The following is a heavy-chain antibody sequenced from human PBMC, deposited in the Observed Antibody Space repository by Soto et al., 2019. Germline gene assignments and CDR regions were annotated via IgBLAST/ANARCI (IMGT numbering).Heavy chain of an antibody. CDR3: ARELKAGGHFGMDV. CDR1: GGAFSTYA. CDR2: VIPLFGTS. J-gene: IGHJ6*02. D-gene: IGHD3-16*01. Sequence: QVQLVQSGAEVKEPGSSVKVACQASGGAFSTYAISWVRQAPGQGLEWMGGVIPLFGTSNYLPKFQGRVSIAADRSTETVYMELSRLRFDETAVYFCARELKAGGHFGMDVWGQGTTVTVSS. V-gene: IGHV1-69*06.